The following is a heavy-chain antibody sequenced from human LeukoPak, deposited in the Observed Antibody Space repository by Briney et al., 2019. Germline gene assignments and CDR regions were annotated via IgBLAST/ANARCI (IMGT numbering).Heavy chain of an antibody. CDR2: IYYSGST. Sequence: SETLSLTCTVSGGSISSSSYYWGWIRQPPGKGLEWIGSIYYSGSTYYNPSLKSRVTISVDTSKNQFSLKLSSVTAADTAVYYCARASEEGIMTHVGYWGQGTLVTVSS. D-gene: IGHD3-16*01. J-gene: IGHJ4*02. CDR3: ARASEEGIMTHVGY. V-gene: IGHV4-39*07. CDR1: GGSISSSSYY.